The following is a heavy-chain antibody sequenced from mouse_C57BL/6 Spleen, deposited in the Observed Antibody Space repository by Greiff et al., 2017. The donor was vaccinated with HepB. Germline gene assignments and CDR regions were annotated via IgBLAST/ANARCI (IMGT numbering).Heavy chain of an antibody. CDR2: IYPRSGNT. J-gene: IGHJ2*01. Sequence: VQVVESGAELARPGASVKLSCKASGYTFTSYGISWVKQRTGQGLEWIGEIYPRSGNTYYNEKFKGKATLTADKSSSTAYMELRSLTSEDSAVYFCARRGGSSYVDFDYWGQGTTLTVSS. CDR1: GYTFTSYG. D-gene: IGHD1-1*01. V-gene: IGHV1-81*01. CDR3: ARRGGSSYVDFDY.